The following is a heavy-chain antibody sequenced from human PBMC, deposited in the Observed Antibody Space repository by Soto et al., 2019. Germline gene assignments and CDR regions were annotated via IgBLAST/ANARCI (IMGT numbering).Heavy chain of an antibody. CDR3: ARHFHAAFNYDNLTGPFDY. Sequence: SETLSLTCTVSGGSISISSYYWGWILQPPGKGLEWIGSIYYSGSTYYNPSLKSRVTISVDTSKNQFSLKLSSVTAADTAVYYCARHFHAAFNYDNLTGPFDYWGQGTLVTVSS. V-gene: IGHV4-39*01. D-gene: IGHD3-9*01. J-gene: IGHJ4*02. CDR2: IYYSGST. CDR1: GGSISISSYY.